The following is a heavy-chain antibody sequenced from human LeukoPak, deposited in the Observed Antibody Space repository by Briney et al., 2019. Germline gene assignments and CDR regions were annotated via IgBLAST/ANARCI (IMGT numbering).Heavy chain of an antibody. Sequence: SVKVSCKASGGTFSAYGISWVRQAPGQGLEWMGRIIPILDIANYAQKLQGRVTITADKSTSTAYMELRSLRSEDTAVYYCASAPRGSVIPYELPAGPWGQGTLVTVSS. D-gene: IGHD3-16*02. CDR2: IIPILDIA. J-gene: IGHJ5*02. V-gene: IGHV1-69*04. CDR3: ASAPRGSVIPYELPAGP. CDR1: GGTFSAYG.